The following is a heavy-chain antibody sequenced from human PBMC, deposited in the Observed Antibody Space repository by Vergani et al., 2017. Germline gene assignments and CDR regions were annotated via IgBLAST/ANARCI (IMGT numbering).Heavy chain of an antibody. CDR2: ICASGND. Sequence: QVQLQASGPGRVKPSQTLSLTRTMSGGSLSAGYYFLSWIRQPARKGLEWLGRICASGNDRHSPSLKTRVPMSVDTSKNQFSLTVTSVTAADTAIYFCARRSGGYYSGGKVHPLRTAFDVWGHGTVVTVSS. CDR3: ARRSGGYYSGGKVHPLRTAFDV. D-gene: IGHD2-15*01. V-gene: IGHV4-61*02. J-gene: IGHJ3*01. CDR1: GGSLSAGYYF.